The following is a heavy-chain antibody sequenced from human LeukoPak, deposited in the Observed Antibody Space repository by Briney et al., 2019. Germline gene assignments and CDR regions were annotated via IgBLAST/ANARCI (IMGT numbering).Heavy chain of an antibody. CDR3: ATGVTSDSYLFNSYLFNY. CDR2: ILSDGSNK. V-gene: IGHV3-33*01. J-gene: IGHJ4*02. D-gene: IGHD4-23*01. CDR1: GFTFGSYD. Sequence: GSLRLSCAASGFTFGSYDMHWVRQAPGKGLEWVAVILSDGSNKYYADSVKGRFTISRDNSKDTLYLQMNSLRAEDTAVYYCATGVTSDSYLFNSYLFNYWGQGTLVTVSS.